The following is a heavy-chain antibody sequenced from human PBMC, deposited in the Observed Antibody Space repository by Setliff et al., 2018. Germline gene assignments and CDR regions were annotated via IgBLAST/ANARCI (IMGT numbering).Heavy chain of an antibody. D-gene: IGHD3-22*01. CDR1: GGTISSYY. Sequence: PSETLSLTCTVSGGTISSYYLDWIRQPPGKGLEWIGSIYYSGSTYYNPSLQSRVTIPVDTSKNQFSLKLSSVTAADTAVYYCARLGGSSGSGGFYYYYYYMDVWGKETTVTVSS. CDR3: ARLGGSSGSGGFYYYYYYMDV. V-gene: IGHV4-39*01. CDR2: IYYSGST. J-gene: IGHJ6*03.